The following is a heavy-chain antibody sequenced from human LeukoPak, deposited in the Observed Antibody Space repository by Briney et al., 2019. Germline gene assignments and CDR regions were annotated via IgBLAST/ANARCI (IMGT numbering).Heavy chain of an antibody. CDR1: GGSIGSYY. CDR2: IYYSGST. D-gene: IGHD3-3*01. Sequence: SETLSLTCTVSGGSIGSYYWSWIRQPPGKGLEWIGYIYYSGSTNYNPSLKSRVTISVDTSKNQFSLKLSSVTAADTAVYYCARTDVYYDFWSGYYTGKAMDVWGQGTTVTVSS. CDR3: ARTDVYYDFWSGYYTGKAMDV. V-gene: IGHV4-59*01. J-gene: IGHJ6*02.